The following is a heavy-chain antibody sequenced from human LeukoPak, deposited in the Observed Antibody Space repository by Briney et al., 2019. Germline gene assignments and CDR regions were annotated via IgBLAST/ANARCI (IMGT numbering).Heavy chain of an antibody. D-gene: IGHD2-15*01. CDR3: AKAPVTTCSGAYCYPFDY. Sequence: GGSLRLSCAASGFTLSSYAMSWVRQGPGKGLEWVSAISVSGNTYQADSVKGRFTISRDSSKNTQERQKNSLRAGDAAVYYCAKAPVTTCSGAYCYPFDYWSQGTLVTVSS. CDR2: ISVSGNT. V-gene: IGHV3-23*01. CDR1: GFTLSSYA. J-gene: IGHJ4*02.